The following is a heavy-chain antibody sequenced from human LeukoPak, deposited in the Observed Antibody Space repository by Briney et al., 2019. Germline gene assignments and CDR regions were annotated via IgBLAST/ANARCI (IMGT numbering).Heavy chain of an antibody. Sequence: GGSLRLSCAASGFTVSTNYMTWVRQAPGKGLEWVSVIYSGGSTYYADSVKGRFTISRDNSKNTLYLQMNSLRAEDTAVYYCAFGWGGSRTKPLDYWGQGTLVTVSS. J-gene: IGHJ4*02. CDR1: GFTVSTNY. CDR2: IYSGGST. V-gene: IGHV3-66*01. D-gene: IGHD6-19*01. CDR3: AFGWGGSRTKPLDY.